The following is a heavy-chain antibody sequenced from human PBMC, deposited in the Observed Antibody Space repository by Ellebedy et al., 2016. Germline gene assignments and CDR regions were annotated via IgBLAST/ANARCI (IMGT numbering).Heavy chain of an antibody. J-gene: IGHJ4*02. D-gene: IGHD2-21*01. CDR3: ARSLVGSGRDNY. CDR1: GFTLTNYW. CDR2: INQDGSQT. Sequence: GGSLRLSCAASGFTLTNYWMSWVRQAPGKGLEWVANINQDGSQTYYVDSVKGRFAISSDNAKNSLSLEMSSLRAEDTAVYYCARSLVGSGRDNYWGRGTLVTVSS. V-gene: IGHV3-7*01.